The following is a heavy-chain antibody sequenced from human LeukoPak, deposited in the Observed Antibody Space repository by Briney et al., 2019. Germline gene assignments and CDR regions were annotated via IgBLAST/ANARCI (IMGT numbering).Heavy chain of an antibody. CDR3: ARDPKVIVGATRRDKPFDY. Sequence: ASVKVSCKASGYTFTSYYMHWVRQAPGQGLEWMGIINPSGGSTSYAQKFQGRVTMTRGTSTSTVYMELSSLRSEDTAVYYCARDPKVIVGATRRDKPFDYWGQGTLVTVSS. D-gene: IGHD1-26*01. V-gene: IGHV1-46*01. CDR1: GYTFTSYY. CDR2: INPSGGST. J-gene: IGHJ4*02.